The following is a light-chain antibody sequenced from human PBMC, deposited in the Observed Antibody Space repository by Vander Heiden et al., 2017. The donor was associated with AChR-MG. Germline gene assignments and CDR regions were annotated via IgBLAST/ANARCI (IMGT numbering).Light chain of an antibody. CDR3: SSYASTSTFVV. J-gene: IGLJ2*01. CDR1: TSDLGTYNY. Sequence: QSALTQPASVSGSPGQSVTISCIGTTSDLGTYNYVSWYQQHPGKAPKLMIYDVSHRPSGVPGRFSGSKSGNTASLTISGLQAEDEADYFCSSYASTSTFVVFGGGTKLTVL. V-gene: IGLV2-14*03. CDR2: DVS.